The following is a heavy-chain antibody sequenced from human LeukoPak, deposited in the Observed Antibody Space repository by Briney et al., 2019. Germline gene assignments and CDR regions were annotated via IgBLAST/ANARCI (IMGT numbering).Heavy chain of an antibody. Sequence: SQTLSLTCTVSGGSISSGGYYWSGIRQHPGKGLEWIGYIYYSGSTYYNPSLKSRVTISVDTSKNQFSLKLSSVTAADTAVYYCARELRFLEWLHLDYWGQGTLVTVSS. D-gene: IGHD3-3*01. V-gene: IGHV4-31*03. CDR3: ARELRFLEWLHLDY. CDR1: GGSISSGGYY. CDR2: IYYSGST. J-gene: IGHJ4*02.